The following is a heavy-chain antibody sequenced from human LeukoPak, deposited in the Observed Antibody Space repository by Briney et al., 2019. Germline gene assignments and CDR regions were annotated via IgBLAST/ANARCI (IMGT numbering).Heavy chain of an antibody. Sequence: ASVKVSCKASGGTFTHYVISWVRQAPGQGLEWMGIINPSGGSTNYAQKFQGRVTMTRDTSTNTVYMELSSLRSEDTAVYYCARGPSITMVRGGQWYYYMDVWGKGTTVTISS. J-gene: IGHJ6*03. V-gene: IGHV1-46*01. CDR3: ARGPSITMVRGGQWYYYMDV. CDR1: GGTFTHYV. D-gene: IGHD3-10*01. CDR2: INPSGGST.